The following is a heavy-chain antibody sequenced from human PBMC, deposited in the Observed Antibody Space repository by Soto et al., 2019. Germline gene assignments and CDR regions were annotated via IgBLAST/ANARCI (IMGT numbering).Heavy chain of an antibody. CDR1: GLTVSGKKY. CDR2: LYDVDGS. V-gene: IGHV3-53*01. CDR3: ASWHEREHASDV. Sequence: DVQLVESGGGLIQPGESLRLSCAAFGLTVSGKKYVAWVRQAPGKGLEWVSALYDVDGSFYADSVKGRFTTSSDSSKTTVSLQINVLRPDDSAVYYCASWHEREHASDVWGQGTTVTVSS. J-gene: IGHJ3*01. D-gene: IGHD1-1*01.